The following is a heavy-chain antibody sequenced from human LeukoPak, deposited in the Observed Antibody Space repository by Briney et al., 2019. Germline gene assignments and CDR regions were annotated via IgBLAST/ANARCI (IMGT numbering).Heavy chain of an antibody. CDR2: INPYGSET. V-gene: IGHV3-7*01. Sequence: GGSLRLSCTASGFTFSTYCMNWIRQAPGKGLEWVANINPYGSETYYVDSLKGRFTISRDNAQNSLFLQMDSLRAEDTAVYYCVADPGDYWGQGTLVAVSS. J-gene: IGHJ4*02. D-gene: IGHD6-19*01. CDR1: GFTFSTYC. CDR3: VADPGDY.